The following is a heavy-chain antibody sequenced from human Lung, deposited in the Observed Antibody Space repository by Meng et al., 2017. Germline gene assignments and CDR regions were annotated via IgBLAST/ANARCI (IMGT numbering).Heavy chain of an antibody. CDR2: IKSKPDGETI. Sequence: VGLVESGGDLVKPGGSLRLSCEGSGFTFSNAYMTWVRQVPGKRLEWVGRIKSKPDGETIDYAAPVKGRFTISRDDSKNTVYLQMNSLKTEDTAVYYCTIYTRGHIWGQGSMVTVSS. V-gene: IGHV3-15*01. CDR3: TIYTRGHI. CDR1: GFTFSNAY. J-gene: IGHJ3*02. D-gene: IGHD4-11*01.